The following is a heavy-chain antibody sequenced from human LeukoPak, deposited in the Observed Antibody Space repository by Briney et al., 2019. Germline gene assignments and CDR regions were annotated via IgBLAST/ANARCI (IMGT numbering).Heavy chain of an antibody. CDR3: AGLSLSCSSTSCYEWFDP. J-gene: IGHJ5*02. D-gene: IGHD2-2*01. CDR1: GYTFTSYD. Sequence: ASVKVSCKASGYTFTSYDINWVRQATGQGLEWMGWMNSNSGNTGYAQKFQGRVTITRNTSISTAYMELSSLRSEDTAVYYCAGLSLSCSSTSCYEWFDPWGQGTLVTVSS. V-gene: IGHV1-8*03. CDR2: MNSNSGNT.